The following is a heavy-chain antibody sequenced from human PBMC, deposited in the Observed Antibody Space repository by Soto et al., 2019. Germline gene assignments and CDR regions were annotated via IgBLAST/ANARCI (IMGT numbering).Heavy chain of an antibody. CDR2: TYYRSKWYN. D-gene: IGHD3-3*01. CDR1: GDSVSSNSAA. V-gene: IGHV6-1*01. J-gene: IGHJ4*02. Sequence: PSQTLSLTCAISGDSVSSNSAAWNWIRQSPSRGLEWLGRTYYRSKWYNDYAVSVKSRITINPDTSKNQFSLQLNSVTPEDTAVYYCARGPGITIFGVVTPFDYWGQGTLVTVSS. CDR3: ARGPGITIFGVVTPFDY.